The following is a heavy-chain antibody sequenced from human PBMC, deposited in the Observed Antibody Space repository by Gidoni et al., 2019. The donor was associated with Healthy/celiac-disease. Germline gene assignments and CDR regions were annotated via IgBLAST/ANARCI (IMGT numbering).Heavy chain of an antibody. Sequence: QVQLVESGGGVVQPGRSLRRSCAASVFTFSSYAMHGVRQAPGKGLEWVAVISYDGSNKYYADSVKGRFTISRDNSKNTLYLQMNSLRAEDTAVYYCARVEGDTALGYYYGMDVWGQGTTVTVSS. CDR2: ISYDGSNK. CDR1: VFTFSSYA. V-gene: IGHV3-30*01. D-gene: IGHD5-18*01. CDR3: ARVEGDTALGYYYGMDV. J-gene: IGHJ6*02.